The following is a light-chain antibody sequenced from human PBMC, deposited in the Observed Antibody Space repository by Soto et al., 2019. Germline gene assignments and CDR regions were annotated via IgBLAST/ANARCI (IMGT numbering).Light chain of an antibody. CDR3: QSYDSSRV. J-gene: IGLJ3*02. V-gene: IGLV6-57*03. Sequence: NFMLTQPHSVSESPGKTVTISCTRSSGSIASNYVQWYQQRPGSAPTTVIYEANQRPSGVPDRFSGSIDSSSNSASLTISGLKTEDEADYYCQSYDSSRVFGGGTKLTVL. CDR2: EAN. CDR1: SGSIASNY.